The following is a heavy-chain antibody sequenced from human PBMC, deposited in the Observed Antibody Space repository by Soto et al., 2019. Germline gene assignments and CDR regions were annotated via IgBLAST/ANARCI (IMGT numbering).Heavy chain of an antibody. J-gene: IGHJ6*01. D-gene: IGHD3-10*01. CDR2: IYYSGST. Sequence: QVQLQESGPGLVKPSQTLSLTCTVSGGSISSGGYYWSWIRQPPGKGLEWIGYIYYSGSTYYNPFLKRRVTISLDTSTNQFSLKLRSVTAADTAVYYCARELRFGEDYYGMDVWGQGTTVT. CDR1: GGSISSGGYY. V-gene: IGHV4-31*03. CDR3: ARELRFGEDYYGMDV.